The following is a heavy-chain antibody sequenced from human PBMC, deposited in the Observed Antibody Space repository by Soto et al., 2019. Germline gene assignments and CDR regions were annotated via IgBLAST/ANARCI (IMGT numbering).Heavy chain of an antibody. Sequence: SGPTLVNPTQTLTLTCTFSGFSLSTTGMCVSWIRQPPGKALEGLALIDWADDKYYSTSLKTRLTISKDTSKNQVVLTMTNVEPVDTATYFCSRAVGGFTYGYPDYWGQGTLVTVSS. CDR3: SRAVGGFTYGYPDY. CDR2: IDWADDK. V-gene: IGHV2-70*01. J-gene: IGHJ4*02. D-gene: IGHD5-18*01. CDR1: GFSLSTTGMC.